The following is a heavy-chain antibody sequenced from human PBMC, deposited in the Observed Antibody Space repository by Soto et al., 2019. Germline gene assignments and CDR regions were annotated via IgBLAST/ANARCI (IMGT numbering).Heavy chain of an antibody. CDR2: ISYDGSNK. CDR3: ARETARSASYHDY. Sequence: QVQLVESGGGVVQPGRSLRLSCAASGFTFSSYAMHWVRQAPGKGLEWVAVISYDGSNKYYADSVKGRFTISRDNSKNPLYLQMNSLRAEDTAVYYCARETARSASYHDYWGQGTLVTVSS. D-gene: IGHD2-21*02. CDR1: GFTFSSYA. V-gene: IGHV3-30-3*01. J-gene: IGHJ4*02.